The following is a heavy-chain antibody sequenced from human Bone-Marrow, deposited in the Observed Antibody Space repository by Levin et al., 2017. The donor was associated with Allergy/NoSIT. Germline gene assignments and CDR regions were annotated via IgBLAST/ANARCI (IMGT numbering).Heavy chain of an antibody. V-gene: IGHV3-23*01. CDR2: ISHDATDT. CDR1: GFTFSNYA. J-gene: IGHJ3*01. CDR3: AKEAFDV. Sequence: PGESLKISCEASGFTFSNYAMSWVRQAPGKGLEWVSGISHDATDTHYIESVKGRFTISRDNSKNTLYVQMNRLRGDDTAVYYCAKEAFDVWGQGTTVIVSS.